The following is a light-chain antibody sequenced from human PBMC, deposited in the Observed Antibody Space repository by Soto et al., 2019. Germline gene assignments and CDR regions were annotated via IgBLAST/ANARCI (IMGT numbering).Light chain of an antibody. Sequence: EIVMTQSPATLSVSPGERATLSCRASQSVSSNLAWYQQKPGQAPRLLIYGISTRATGVPDRFSGSGSGTDFTLTISRLEPEDFAVYYCQQRSNWLTFGGGTKVDIK. J-gene: IGKJ4*01. CDR1: QSVSSN. V-gene: IGKV3D-15*01. CDR2: GIS. CDR3: QQRSNWLT.